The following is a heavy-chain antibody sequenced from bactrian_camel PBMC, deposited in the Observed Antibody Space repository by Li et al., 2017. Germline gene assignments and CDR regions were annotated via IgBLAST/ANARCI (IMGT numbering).Heavy chain of an antibody. CDR3: AAFTYPSCEIYLSSSVEPEY. Sequence: VQLVESGGGSVQAGGSLRLSCTVPGFTANRCGMGWFRQATAQQREWVAAISPGGYTTHYADSVKGRFTISRDKAKDLVYLQMNGLQPEDTGMYYCAAFTYPSCEIYLSSSVEPEYRGQGTQVTVS. J-gene: IGHJ4*01. CDR1: GFTANRCG. CDR2: ISPGGYTT. D-gene: IGHD1*01. V-gene: IGHV3S31*01.